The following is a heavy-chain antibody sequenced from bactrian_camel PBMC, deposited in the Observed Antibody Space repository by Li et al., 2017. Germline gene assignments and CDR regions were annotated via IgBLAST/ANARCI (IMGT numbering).Heavy chain of an antibody. CDR2: LEMDGTK. CDR1: SNINRRYS. D-gene: IGHD2*01. CDR3: AAEGSGSYCPPGALTFGR. Sequence: HVQLVESGGGSVQAGGSLRPSCVLSSNINRRYSAGWFRQAPGRKEREGVAALEMDGTKRYGNSVKGRFTIARGSSENTAYLLMNNLKPEDTAMYFCAAEGSGSYCPPGALTFGRWAQGTQVTDS. V-gene: IGHV3S53*01. J-gene: IGHJ4*01.